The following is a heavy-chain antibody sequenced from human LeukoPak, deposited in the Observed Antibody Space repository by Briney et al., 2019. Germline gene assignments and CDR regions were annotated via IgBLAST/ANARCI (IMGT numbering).Heavy chain of an antibody. Sequence: SETLSLTCTVSGYSISSGYYWGWIRQPPGKGLEWIGSIYHSGSTYYNPSLKSRVTISVDTSKNQFSLKLTSVTAADTAVYYCARTMEGYCSGGSCYQYSYYMDVWGKGTTVTVSS. CDR1: GYSISSGYY. CDR3: ARTMEGYCSGGSCYQYSYYMDV. D-gene: IGHD2-15*01. J-gene: IGHJ6*03. V-gene: IGHV4-38-2*02. CDR2: IYHSGST.